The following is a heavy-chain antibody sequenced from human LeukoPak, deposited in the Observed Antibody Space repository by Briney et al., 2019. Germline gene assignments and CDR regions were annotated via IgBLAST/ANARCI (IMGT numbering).Heavy chain of an antibody. D-gene: IGHD6-19*01. CDR3: ARPRAVVPGTRYFDL. V-gene: IGHV3-23*01. CDR2: IGSDGSSI. J-gene: IGHJ2*01. CDR1: EFTFSSYA. Sequence: PGGSLRLSCVASEFTFSSYAMSWVRQTPGKGLEWVSGIGSDGSSIFYTDSVKGRFIISKDNSKNMLFLQMNSLRAEDTAIYYCARPRAVVPGTRYFDLWGRGTMVTVSS.